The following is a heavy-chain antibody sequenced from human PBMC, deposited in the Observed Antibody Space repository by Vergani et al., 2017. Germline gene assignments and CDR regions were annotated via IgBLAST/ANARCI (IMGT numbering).Heavy chain of an antibody. CDR1: GYTFTGYY. J-gene: IGHJ6*03. D-gene: IGHD2-8*01. Sequence: QVQLVQSGAEVKKPGASVKVSCKASGYTFTGYYMPLVRQAPGQGLEWMGWINPNSGGTDYAQKFQGRVTMTRDTSISTAYMELSSLRSEGTAVYYCARARQNDIVLMVYATSPPYYMDVWGKGTTVTVSS. CDR2: INPNSGGT. V-gene: IGHV1-2*02. CDR3: ARARQNDIVLMVYATSPPYYMDV.